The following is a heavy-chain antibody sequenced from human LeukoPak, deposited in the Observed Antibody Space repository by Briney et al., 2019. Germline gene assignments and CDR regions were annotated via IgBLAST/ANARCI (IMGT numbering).Heavy chain of an antibody. Sequence: GGSLRLSCAASGFTFSSAAMSWVRQAPGKGLEWVSIISSSGGSTYYADSVKGRFIISRDNSKNTLYLQMNSLRAEDTGVYYCAKGSRSIAVDNLCDYWGQGSLATVSS. D-gene: IGHD6-19*01. CDR1: GFTFSSAA. V-gene: IGHV3-23*01. CDR2: ISSSGGST. J-gene: IGHJ4*02. CDR3: AKGSRSIAVDNLCDY.